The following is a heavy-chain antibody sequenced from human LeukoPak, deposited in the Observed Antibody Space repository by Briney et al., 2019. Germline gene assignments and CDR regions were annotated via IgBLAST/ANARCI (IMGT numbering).Heavy chain of an antibody. Sequence: PSETLSLTCAVYGGSFSGYSWNWIRQPPGEGLEWIGEINHSGSSNYSPSLKSRVTISLDTSKNQFSLKLTSITAADTAVYYCARGPMRSWFDPWGQGTLVTVSS. CDR2: INHSGSS. CDR3: ARGPMRSWFDP. J-gene: IGHJ5*02. CDR1: GGSFSGYS. V-gene: IGHV4-34*01.